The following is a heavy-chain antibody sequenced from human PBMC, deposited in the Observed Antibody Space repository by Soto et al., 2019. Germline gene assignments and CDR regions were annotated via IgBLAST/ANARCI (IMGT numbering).Heavy chain of an antibody. CDR3: AKLRATSWSQIDY. Sequence: GGSLRLSCATSGFTFNNYVMNWVRQAPGRGLEWVSGISGSGSSTYYADSVKGRFTVSRDNSRNMLYLQMNSLRAEDTAVYYCAKLRATSWSQIDYWGQGTLVTVSS. CDR1: GFTFNNYV. J-gene: IGHJ4*02. CDR2: ISGSGSST. V-gene: IGHV3-23*01. D-gene: IGHD6-13*01.